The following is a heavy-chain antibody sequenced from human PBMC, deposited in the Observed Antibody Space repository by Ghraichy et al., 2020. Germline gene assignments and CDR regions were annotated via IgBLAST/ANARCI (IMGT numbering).Heavy chain of an antibody. CDR2: INPNSGDT. J-gene: IGHJ3*02. CDR1: GYTFTGYY. D-gene: IGHD5-18*01. CDR3: ERWDSYGHDAFDI. Sequence: ASVKVSCKASGYTFTGYYMHWVRQAPGQGLEWMGWINPNSGDTNYAQKFQGRVTMTRDTSISTAYMELSRLRSDDTAVYYCERWDSYGHDAFDIWGQGTMVTVSS. V-gene: IGHV1-2*02.